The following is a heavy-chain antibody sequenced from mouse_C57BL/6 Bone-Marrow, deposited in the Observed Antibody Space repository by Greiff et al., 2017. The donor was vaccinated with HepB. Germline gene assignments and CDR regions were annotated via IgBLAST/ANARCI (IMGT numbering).Heavy chain of an antibody. D-gene: IGHD2-5*01. V-gene: IGHV7-1*01. J-gene: IGHJ4*01. Sequence: EVKLMESGGGLVQSGRSLRLSCATSGFTFSDFYMEWVRQAPGKGLEWIAASRNKANDYTTEYSASVKGRFIVSRDTSQSILYLQMNALRAEDTAIYYCARDENSNFPYAMDYWGQGTSVTVSS. CDR3: ARDENSNFPYAMDY. CDR1: GFTFSDFY. CDR2: SRNKANDYTT.